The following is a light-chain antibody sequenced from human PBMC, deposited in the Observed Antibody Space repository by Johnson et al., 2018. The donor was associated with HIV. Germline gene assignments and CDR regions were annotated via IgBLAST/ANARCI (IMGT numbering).Light chain of an antibody. V-gene: IGLV1-51*02. CDR2: ENN. CDR3: GSWDSSLSAHYV. Sequence: QSVLTQPPSVSAAPGQKVTISCSGSSSNIGNNYVSWYQQLPGTAPKLLIYENNKRPSGIPDRFSASKSGTSATLGITALQPGDEADYYCGSWDSSLSAHYVFGTGTKVTVL. CDR1: SSNIGNNY. J-gene: IGLJ1*01.